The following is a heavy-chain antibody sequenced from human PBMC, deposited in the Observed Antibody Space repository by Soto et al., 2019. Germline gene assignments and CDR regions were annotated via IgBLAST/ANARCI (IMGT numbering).Heavy chain of an antibody. CDR3: AKDVR. CDR1: GFTFSSHW. V-gene: IGHV3-7*05. J-gene: IGHJ4*02. Sequence: EVQLVESGGDLVQPGGSLRLSCAASGFTFSSHWMSWVRQAPGKGLEWVANIKGDGSEKYYVDSVKGRFTISRDNAKNSLYLQMNSLRVEDTALYYSAKDVRWGQGTLVTVSS. CDR2: IKGDGSEK.